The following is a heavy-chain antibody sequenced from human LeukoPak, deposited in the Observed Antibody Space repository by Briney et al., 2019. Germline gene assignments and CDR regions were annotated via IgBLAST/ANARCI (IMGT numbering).Heavy chain of an antibody. V-gene: IGHV5-51*01. CDR1: GYSFTSYW. CDR3: ARRLYYYYDSSGPSDY. J-gene: IGHJ4*02. D-gene: IGHD3-22*01. CDR2: IYPGDSDT. Sequence: GESLKISCKGSGYSFTSYWIGWVRQMPGNGLEWMGIIYPGDSDTRYSPSFQGQVTISADKSISTAYLQWSSLKASDTAMYYCARRLYYYYDSSGPSDYWGQGTLVTVSS.